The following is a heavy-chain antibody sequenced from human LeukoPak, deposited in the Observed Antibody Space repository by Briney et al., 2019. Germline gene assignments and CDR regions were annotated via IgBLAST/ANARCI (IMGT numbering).Heavy chain of an antibody. Sequence: SETLSLTCTVSGVSISSSSYYWGWIRQPPGKGLEWIGSIYYSGSTYYNPSLKSRVTISVDTSKNQFSLKLSSVTAADTAVYYCARRYREEGSYAYWGQGTLVTVSS. CDR3: ARRYREEGSYAY. CDR2: IYYSGST. CDR1: GVSISSSSYY. V-gene: IGHV4-39*01. J-gene: IGHJ4*02. D-gene: IGHD3-16*01.